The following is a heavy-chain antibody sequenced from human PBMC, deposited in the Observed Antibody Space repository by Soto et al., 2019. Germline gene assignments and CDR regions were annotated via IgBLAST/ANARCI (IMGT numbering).Heavy chain of an antibody. Sequence: KTSETLSLTCNMSGDSYSISTYSWRWIRQPPGKALQWIGFIYQSGVTSYNPSLASRVSISLDRSNNQCSLKLKSVTAADTAVYFCAGMPYTSGLRFDPWGTGTLVTVSS. CDR3: AGMPYTSGLRFDP. D-gene: IGHD6-19*01. V-gene: IGHV4-30-2*01. CDR1: GDSYSISTYS. CDR2: IYQSGVT. J-gene: IGHJ5*02.